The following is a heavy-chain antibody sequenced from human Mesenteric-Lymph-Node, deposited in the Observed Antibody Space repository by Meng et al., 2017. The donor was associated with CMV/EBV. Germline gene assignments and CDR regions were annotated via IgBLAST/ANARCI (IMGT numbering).Heavy chain of an antibody. CDR1: GFTFSNYH. V-gene: IGHV3-21*01. J-gene: IGHJ5*02. CDR2: ISGASTYI. D-gene: IGHD4/OR15-4a*01. CDR3: TRAYDYGDPNWFDP. Sequence: GGSLRLSCAASGFTFSNYHMIWVRQAPGKGLEWVSSISGASTYIYYADSVEGRFTISRDNAKNSLYLQMNSLRAEDTAVYYCTRAYDYGDPNWFDPWSQGTLVTVSS.